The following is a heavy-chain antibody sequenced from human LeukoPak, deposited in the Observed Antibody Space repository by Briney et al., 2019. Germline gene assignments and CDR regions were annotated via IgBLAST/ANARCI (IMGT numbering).Heavy chain of an antibody. V-gene: IGHV3-30*18. CDR2: ISYDGSNK. CDR1: GFTFSSYG. D-gene: IGHD3-10*01. Sequence: PGGSLRLSCAASGFTFSSYGMHRVRRAPGKGLEWVAVISYDGSNKYYADSVKGRFTISRDNSKNTLYLQMNSLRAEDTAVYYCAKDKSGLWFGELGGSFDYWGQGTLVTVSS. J-gene: IGHJ4*02. CDR3: AKDKSGLWFGELGGSFDY.